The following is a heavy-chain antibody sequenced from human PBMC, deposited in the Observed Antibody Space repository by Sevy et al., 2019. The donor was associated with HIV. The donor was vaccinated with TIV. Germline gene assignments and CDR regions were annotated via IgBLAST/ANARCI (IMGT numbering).Heavy chain of an antibody. CDR2: MYHRGTT. CDR3: AAAAGTDILGYYFDS. Sequence: SETLSLTCTVSGDSIISSRWWSWFRQSPGKGLEWIGDMYHRGTTNYSPSLKNRVIMSVDKSKNQFPLKLTSVTAADTAVYYCAAAAGTDILGYYFDSWGQGIPVTVSS. J-gene: IGHJ4*02. D-gene: IGHD6-25*01. V-gene: IGHV4-4*02. CDR1: GDSIISSRW.